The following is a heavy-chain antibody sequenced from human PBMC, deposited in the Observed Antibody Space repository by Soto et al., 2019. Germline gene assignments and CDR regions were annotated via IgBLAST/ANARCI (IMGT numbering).Heavy chain of an antibody. D-gene: IGHD3-3*01. CDR2: ISGSGGST. Sequence: GGSLRLSCAASGLTSSTYAMSWVRQAPGKGLEWVSAISGSGGSTYYADSVKGRFTISRDNSKNTLYLQMNSLRAEDTAVYYCAKAPRFLEWLLLNYFDYWGQGTLVTVSS. V-gene: IGHV3-23*01. CDR1: GLTSSTYA. CDR3: AKAPRFLEWLLLNYFDY. J-gene: IGHJ4*02.